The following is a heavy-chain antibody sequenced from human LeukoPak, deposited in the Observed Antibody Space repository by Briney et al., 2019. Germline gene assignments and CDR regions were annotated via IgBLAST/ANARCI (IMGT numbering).Heavy chain of an antibody. CDR2: IYHSRST. D-gene: IGHD3-22*01. CDR3: ARHYLYDASGDGTYYFDY. J-gene: IGHJ4*02. V-gene: IGHV4-38-2*02. Sequence: SETLSLTCIVSGYSINSGYHWGWIRQPPGKGLEWIGSIYHSRSTYYNPSLKSRVTISIDTSKNQFSLKLSSVTAADTAVYYCARHYLYDASGDGTYYFDYWGQGTLVTVSS. CDR1: GYSINSGYH.